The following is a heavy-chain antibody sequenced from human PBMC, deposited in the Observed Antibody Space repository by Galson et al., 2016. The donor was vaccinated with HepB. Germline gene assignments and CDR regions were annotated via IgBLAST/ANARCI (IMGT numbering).Heavy chain of an antibody. CDR3: ARQTAEGSFDY. CDR2: IFPNNAET. J-gene: IGHJ4*02. Sequence: QSGAEVKKPGESLKISCQVSGYRFHTYWIAWVRQMPGKGLEWMGMIFPNNAETKYSPSLQGQITISADKSPSIAYLHWSSVKASDSAIYYRARQTAEGSFDYWGQGTLATVSS. CDR1: GYRFHTYW. V-gene: IGHV5-51*01. D-gene: IGHD2-21*02.